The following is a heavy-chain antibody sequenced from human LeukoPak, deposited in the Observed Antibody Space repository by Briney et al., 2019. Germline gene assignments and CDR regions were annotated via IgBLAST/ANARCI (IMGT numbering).Heavy chain of an antibody. CDR1: GYTFTSYG. V-gene: IGHV1-18*01. Sequence: ASVKVSCKASGYTFTSYGISWVRQAPGQGLEWMGWISAYNGNTNYAQKLQGRVTMTTDTSTSTAYMELRSLRSDDTAVYYCARDNLPFSGYSVCLGYWGQGTLVTVSS. J-gene: IGHJ4*02. D-gene: IGHD3-22*01. CDR2: ISAYNGNT. CDR3: ARDNLPFSGYSVCLGY.